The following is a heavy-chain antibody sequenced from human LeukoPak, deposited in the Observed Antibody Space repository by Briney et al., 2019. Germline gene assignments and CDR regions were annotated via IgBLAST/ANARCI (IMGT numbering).Heavy chain of an antibody. D-gene: IGHD6-19*01. CDR2: INSDGSST. Sequence: GGSLRLSCAASGFTFSSYWMHWVRQAPGKGLVWVSRINSDGSSTSYADSVKGRFTISRDNAKNTLYLQMNSLRAEDTAVYYCVRDTAVAGTRYYYYYMDVWGKGTTVTVSS. CDR3: VRDTAVAGTRYYYYYMDV. CDR1: GFTFSSYW. J-gene: IGHJ6*03. V-gene: IGHV3-74*01.